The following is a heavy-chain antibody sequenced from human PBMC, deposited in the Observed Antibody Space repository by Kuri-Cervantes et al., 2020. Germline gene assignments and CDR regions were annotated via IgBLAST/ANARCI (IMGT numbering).Heavy chain of an antibody. CDR2: IYYSGHT. J-gene: IGHJ4*02. CDR1: GDSISSSNYY. V-gene: IGHV4-39*01. D-gene: IGHD5-24*01. CDR3: ARCYEKSTPFTGLDY. Sequence: SETLSLTCTVSGDSISSSNYYWGWIRQPPGKGLEWIGIIYYSGHTYYNPSLKSRLTISVDTSKNQFSLKLTSVTAADTAVYYCARCYEKSTPFTGLDYWGQGTLVTVSS.